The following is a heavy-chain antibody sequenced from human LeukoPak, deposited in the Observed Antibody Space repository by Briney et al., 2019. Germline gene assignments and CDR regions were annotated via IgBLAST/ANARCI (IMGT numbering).Heavy chain of an antibody. Sequence: GGSLRLSCAASGFTFSSYWMSWVRQAPGKRLEWVANIKQDGSEQYYVDSVKGRFTISRDNAKNSLYLQMNSLRAEDTAVYYCAKDSGYCGGDCYDYWGQGTLVTVSS. CDR3: AKDSGYCGGDCYDY. V-gene: IGHV3-7*03. CDR2: IKQDGSEQ. CDR1: GFTFSSYW. D-gene: IGHD2-21*02. J-gene: IGHJ4*02.